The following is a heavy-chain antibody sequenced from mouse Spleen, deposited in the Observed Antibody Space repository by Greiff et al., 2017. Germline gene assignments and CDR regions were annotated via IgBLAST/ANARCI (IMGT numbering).Heavy chain of an antibody. D-gene: IGHD2-13*01. J-gene: IGHJ2*01. Sequence: QVQLQQPGAELVKPGASVKMSCKASGYTFTSYWITWVKQRPGQGLEWIGDIYPGSGSTNYNEKFKSKATLTVDTSSSTAYMQLSSLTSEDSAVYYCARWGYGDYPFDYWGQGTTLTVSS. V-gene: IGHV1-55*01. CDR3: ARWGYGDYPFDY. CDR1: GYTFTSYW. CDR2: IYPGSGST.